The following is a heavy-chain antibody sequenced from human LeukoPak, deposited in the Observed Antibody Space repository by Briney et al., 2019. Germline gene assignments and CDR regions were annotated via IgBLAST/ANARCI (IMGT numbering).Heavy chain of an antibody. CDR2: IYYSGST. V-gene: IGHV4-39*01. Sequence: SETLSLTCTVSGGSISSRSYYWGWIRQPPGKGLEWIGIIYYSGSTYSNPSLRSRVTISVDTSKNQFSLKLSSVTAADTAVYYCARGGTSGWRTPNDDYWGQGTLVTVSS. D-gene: IGHD6-19*01. CDR3: ARGGTSGWRTPNDDY. J-gene: IGHJ4*02. CDR1: GGSISSRSYY.